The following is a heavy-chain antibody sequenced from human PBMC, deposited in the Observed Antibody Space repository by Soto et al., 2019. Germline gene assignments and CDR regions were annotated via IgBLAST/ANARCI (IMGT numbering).Heavy chain of an antibody. Sequence: ASVKVSCKASGYTFTGYYMHWVRQAPGQGLEWMGWINPNSGGTNYAQKFQGWVTMTRDTSISTAYMELSRLRSDDTAVYYCARDRSRIAVAGYYYYYGMDVWGQGTTVTVYS. CDR3: ARDRSRIAVAGYYYYYGMDV. CDR1: GYTFTGYY. D-gene: IGHD6-19*01. CDR2: INPNSGGT. V-gene: IGHV1-2*04. J-gene: IGHJ6*02.